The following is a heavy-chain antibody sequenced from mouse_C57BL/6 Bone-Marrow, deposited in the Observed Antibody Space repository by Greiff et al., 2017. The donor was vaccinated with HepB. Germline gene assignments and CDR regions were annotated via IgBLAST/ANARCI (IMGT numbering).Heavy chain of an antibody. V-gene: IGHV5-4*01. CDR3: ARDRVLRQWGFAY. D-gene: IGHD1-1*01. CDR1: GFTFSSYA. Sequence: EVQLVESGGGLVKPGGSLKLSCAASGFTFSSYAMSWVRQTPEKRLEWVATISAGGSYTYYPDNVKGRFTISRDNAKNNLYLQMSHLKSEDTAMYYCARDRVLRQWGFAYWGQGTLVTVSA. CDR2: ISAGGSYT. J-gene: IGHJ3*01.